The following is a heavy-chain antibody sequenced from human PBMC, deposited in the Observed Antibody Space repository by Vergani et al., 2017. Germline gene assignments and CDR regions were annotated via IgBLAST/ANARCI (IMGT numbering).Heavy chain of an antibody. CDR3: AKDLSRFGEGSPYYYYGMDV. CDR1: GFTFSSYG. V-gene: IGHV3-33*06. J-gene: IGHJ6*02. D-gene: IGHD3-10*01. CDR2: IWYDGSNK. Sequence: QVQLVESGGGVVQPGRSLRLSCAASGFTFSSYGMHWVRQAPGKGLEWVAVIWYDGSNKYYADSVKGRFTISRDNSKNTLYLQMNSLRAEDTAVYYCAKDLSRFGEGSPYYYYGMDVWGQGTTVTVSS.